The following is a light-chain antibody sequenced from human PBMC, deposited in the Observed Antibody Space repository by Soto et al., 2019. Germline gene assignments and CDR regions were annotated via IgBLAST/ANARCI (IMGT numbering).Light chain of an antibody. Sequence: QSALTQPASVSGSPGQSITISCTGTSSDVGGYNYVSWYQQHPGKAPKLMIYDVSNRPSGVSNRFSGSKSGNTASLTIFGLQAEDEADYYCSSYTSSSTLVFGGGSKVTVL. CDR1: SSDVGGYNY. J-gene: IGLJ2*01. V-gene: IGLV2-14*01. CDR3: SSYTSSSTLV. CDR2: DVS.